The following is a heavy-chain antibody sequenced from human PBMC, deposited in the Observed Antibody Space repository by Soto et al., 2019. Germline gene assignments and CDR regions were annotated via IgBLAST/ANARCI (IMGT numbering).Heavy chain of an antibody. Sequence: GGSLRLSCAASGFTFSSYGMHWVRQAPGKGLEWVAVIWYDGSNKYYADSVKGRFTISRDNSKNTLYLQMNSLRAEDTAVYYCARVGSSWAHSAYYFDYWGQGTLVTVSS. D-gene: IGHD6-13*01. CDR2: IWYDGSNK. J-gene: IGHJ4*02. CDR1: GFTFSSYG. V-gene: IGHV3-33*01. CDR3: ARVGSSWAHSAYYFDY.